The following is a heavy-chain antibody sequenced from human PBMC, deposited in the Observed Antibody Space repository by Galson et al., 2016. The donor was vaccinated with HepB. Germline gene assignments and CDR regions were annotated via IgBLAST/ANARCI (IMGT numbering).Heavy chain of an antibody. CDR3: GRENNGGMMGAGREIDH. J-gene: IGHJ4*02. V-gene: IGHV4-39*07. Sequence: SETLSLTCTVSGAYIDGSSYYWGWIRQPPGKGLEWLGSVYYSGSTDYNPSLKSRVTISVDKSKDQFSLKLTSATAADTAMYYCGRENNGGMMGAGREIDHWGQGILVIVSS. D-gene: IGHD1-26*01. CDR2: VYYSGST. CDR1: GAYIDGSSYY.